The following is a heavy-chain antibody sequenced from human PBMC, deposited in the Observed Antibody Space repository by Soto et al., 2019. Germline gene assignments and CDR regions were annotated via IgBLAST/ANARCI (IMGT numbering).Heavy chain of an antibody. D-gene: IGHD4-17*01. V-gene: IGHV1-69*13. J-gene: IGHJ6*02. CDR1: GGTFSSYA. CDR2: IIPIFGTA. CDR3: ARDLGTVTTTYYYYYYGMDV. Sequence: SVKVSCKASGGTFSSYAISWVRQAPGQGLEWMGGIIPIFGTANYAQKFQGRVTITADESTSTAYTELSSLRSEDTAVYYCARDLGTVTTTYYYYYYGMDVWGQGTTVTVSS.